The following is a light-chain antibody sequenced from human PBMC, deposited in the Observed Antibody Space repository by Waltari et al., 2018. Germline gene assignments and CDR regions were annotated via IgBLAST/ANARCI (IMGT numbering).Light chain of an antibody. CDR2: GAS. V-gene: IGKV1-12*01. J-gene: IGKJ4*01. CDR3: QQAFVEVS. Sequence: DIQITQSPSSVSASVGDRVTITCRARQSIVNWLAWYQQRPGKAPKLLIYGASNLQGGVPSRFSGSGSGTDFTLTINNLQPEDFATYYCQQAFVEVSFAGGTRVEIK. CDR1: QSIVNW.